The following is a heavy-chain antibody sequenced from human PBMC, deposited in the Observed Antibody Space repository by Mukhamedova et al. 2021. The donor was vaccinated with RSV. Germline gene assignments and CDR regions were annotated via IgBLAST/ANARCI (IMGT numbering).Heavy chain of an antibody. J-gene: IGHJ4*02. V-gene: IGHV1-3*01. Sequence: INAGNGNIKYSEKFQGRVAMTRDTSASTAYMELSSLRSEDTAVYYCVRVFNVGIGVRPGYFDYWGQGTLVTVSS. CDR3: VRVFNVGIGVRPGYFDY. CDR2: INAGNGNI. D-gene: IGHD6-19*01.